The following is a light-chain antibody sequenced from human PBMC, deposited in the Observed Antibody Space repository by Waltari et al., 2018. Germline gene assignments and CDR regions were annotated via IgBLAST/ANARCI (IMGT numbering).Light chain of an antibody. V-gene: IGLV4-69*01. CDR3: QTGGFGIWV. J-gene: IGLJ3*02. Sequence: QLLLTQSPSASASLGASVKLTCTVSSGHSNYAIAWHQQHPQQGPRYLLKVNSDGSDIKGDGIPGRFAGYSCGAEGYLIISSLQAEDEADYDCQTGGFGIWVFGGGTTLTVL. CDR2: VNSDGSD. CDR1: SGHSNYA.